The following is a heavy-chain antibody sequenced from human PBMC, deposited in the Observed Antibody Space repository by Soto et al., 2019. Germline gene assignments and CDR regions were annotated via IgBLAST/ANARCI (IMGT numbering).Heavy chain of an antibody. D-gene: IGHD2-15*01. CDR1: GCSFTSYW. CDR3: ASGDLGYDYYYGMDV. J-gene: IGHJ6*02. Sequence: GESLKISCKGSGCSFTSYWISWVRQMPGKGLEWMGRIDPSDSYTNYSPSFQGHVTISADKSISTAYLQWSSLKASDTAMYYCASGDLGYDYYYGMDVWGQGTTVTVSS. V-gene: IGHV5-10-1*01. CDR2: IDPSDSYT.